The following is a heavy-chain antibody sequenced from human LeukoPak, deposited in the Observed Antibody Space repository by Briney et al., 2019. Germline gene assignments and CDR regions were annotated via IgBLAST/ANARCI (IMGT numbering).Heavy chain of an antibody. V-gene: IGHV3-33*01. J-gene: IGHJ4*02. CDR3: ARGQSVALN. CDR2: IWYDGSNK. D-gene: IGHD6-19*01. CDR1: GFIFSNSG. Sequence: GGSLRLSCAASGFIFSNSGMHWVRQAPGKGLEWVAFIWYDGSNKYYADSVKGRFTISRDNSKNTLYLQMNSLRAEDTDVYYCARGQSVALNWGQGTLVTVSS.